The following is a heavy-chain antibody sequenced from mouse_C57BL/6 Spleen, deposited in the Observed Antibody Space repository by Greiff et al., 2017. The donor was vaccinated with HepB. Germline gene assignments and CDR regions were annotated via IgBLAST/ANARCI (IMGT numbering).Heavy chain of an antibody. CDR1: GYTFTDYE. CDR3: TKGIYYGYDRAMDY. Sequence: QVQLQQSGAELVRPGASVTLSCKASGYTFTDYEMHWVKQTPVHGLEWIGAIDPETGGTAYNQKFKGKAILTADKSSSTAYMELRSLTSEDSAVYYCTKGIYYGYDRAMDYWGQGTSVTVSS. D-gene: IGHD2-2*01. V-gene: IGHV1-15*01. CDR2: IDPETGGT. J-gene: IGHJ4*01.